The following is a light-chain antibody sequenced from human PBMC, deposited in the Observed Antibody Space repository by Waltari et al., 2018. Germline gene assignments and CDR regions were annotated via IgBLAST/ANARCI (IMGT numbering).Light chain of an antibody. CDR3: SSYTSSSTPVV. J-gene: IGLJ2*01. CDR1: SSDVGGYNY. CDR2: DVS. V-gene: IGLV2-14*03. Sequence: QSALTQPASVSGSPGQSITISCTGTSSDVGGYNYVSWYQQHPGKAPKRMIYDVSNRPSGVANRFSGSKSGNTASLTISGLQAEDEADYYCSSYTSSSTPVVFGGWTKLTVL.